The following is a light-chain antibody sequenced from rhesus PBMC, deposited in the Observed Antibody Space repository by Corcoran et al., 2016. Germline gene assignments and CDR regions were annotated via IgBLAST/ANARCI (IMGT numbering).Light chain of an antibody. CDR1: SRDIGGYNY. Sequence: QAALTQPRSVSGSPGQSVTISCTGTSRDIGGYNYVSWYQQHPGTAPKLMIYEVSKRPSGVSDRFSGSKSGNTASLTISGLQAEDEADYYCSSYEGSNIYIFGAGTRLTVL. CDR3: SSYEGSNIYI. CDR2: EVS. V-gene: IGLV2-32*02. J-gene: IGLJ1*01.